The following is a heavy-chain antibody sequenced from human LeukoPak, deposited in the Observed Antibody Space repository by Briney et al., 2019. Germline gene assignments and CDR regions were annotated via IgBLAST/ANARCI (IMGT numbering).Heavy chain of an antibody. CDR1: GFTFNNYA. J-gene: IGHJ3*02. CDR2: ITGRGDDT. CDR3: AKVWVGYNWNNRAFDI. D-gene: IGHD1/OR15-1a*01. V-gene: IGHV3-23*01. Sequence: GGSLRLSCAASGFTFNNYALSWVRQAPGKGLEWVSSITGRGDDTSYADSVKGRFTMSRDNFKNILYIQMSSLRAEDTAVYYCAKVWVGYNWNNRAFDIWGQGTMVTVSS.